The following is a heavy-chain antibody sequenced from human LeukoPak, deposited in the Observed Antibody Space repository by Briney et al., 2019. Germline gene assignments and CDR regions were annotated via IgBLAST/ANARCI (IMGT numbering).Heavy chain of an antibody. CDR3: ARFHCSGGSCCPYGMDV. D-gene: IGHD2-15*01. V-gene: IGHV5-51*01. Sequence: GESLKISCKGSGYSFTSYWIGWVRQMPGKGLEWMGIIYPGDSDTRYSPSFQGQVTISADKSISTAYLQWSSLKASDTAMYYCARFHCSGGSCCPYGMDVWGQGTTVTVSS. CDR2: IYPGDSDT. CDR1: GYSFTSYW. J-gene: IGHJ6*02.